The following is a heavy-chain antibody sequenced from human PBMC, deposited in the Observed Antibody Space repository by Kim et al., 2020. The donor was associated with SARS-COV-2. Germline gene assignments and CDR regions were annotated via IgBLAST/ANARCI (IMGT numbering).Heavy chain of an antibody. J-gene: IGHJ5*02. Sequence: DSVKGRFSISRDNAKNSLYLQMNGLRAEDTAVYYCARVSSGSSSWYWFDPWGQGTLVTVSS. CDR3: ARVSSGSSSWYWFDP. D-gene: IGHD6-13*01. V-gene: IGHV3-7*03.